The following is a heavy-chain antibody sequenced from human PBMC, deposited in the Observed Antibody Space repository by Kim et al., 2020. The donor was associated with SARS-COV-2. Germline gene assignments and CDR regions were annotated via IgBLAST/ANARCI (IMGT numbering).Heavy chain of an antibody. CDR3: ARDASSGSYSGSGTDY. J-gene: IGHJ4*02. V-gene: IGHV1-69*04. D-gene: IGHD1-26*01. CDR1: GGTFSSYA. Sequence: SVKVSCKASGGTFSSYAISWVRQAPGQGLEWMGRIIPILGIANYAQKFQGRVTITADKSTSTAYMELSSLRSEDTAVYYCARDASSGSYSGSGTDYWGQ. CDR2: IIPILGIA.